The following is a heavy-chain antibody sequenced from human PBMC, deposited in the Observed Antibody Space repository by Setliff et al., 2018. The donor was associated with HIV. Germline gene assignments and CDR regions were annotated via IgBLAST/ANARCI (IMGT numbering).Heavy chain of an antibody. D-gene: IGHD3-22*01. CDR2: IYYSRST. J-gene: IGHJ6*03. CDR3: ARARTPYYYDSSAYYFNYYYMDV. CDR1: GGSISSSY. Sequence: SETLSLTCTVSGGSISSSYWSWIRQPPGKGLEWIGYIYYSRSTNYNPSLKSRVTISVDTSKNQFSLKLSSVTAADTAVYYCARARTPYYYDSSAYYFNYYYMDVWGKGTTVTVSS. V-gene: IGHV4-59*01.